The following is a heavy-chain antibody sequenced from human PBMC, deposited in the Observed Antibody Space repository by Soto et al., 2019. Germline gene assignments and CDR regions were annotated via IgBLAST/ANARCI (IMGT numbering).Heavy chain of an antibody. J-gene: IGHJ4*02. CDR2: IYSSGNT. CDR1: GGNISSYY. V-gene: IGHV4-4*07. D-gene: IGHD3-10*01. Sequence: SETKCHSCTVSGGNISSYYGRWIRQPAGRGLEWIGRIYSSGNTYYNPSLTSRVTMSVDTSKNQFSLKLTSVTAADTAVYFCARDHWTPVGGSGSYYFFDYWGQGAMVT. CDR3: ARDHWTPVGGSGSYYFFDY.